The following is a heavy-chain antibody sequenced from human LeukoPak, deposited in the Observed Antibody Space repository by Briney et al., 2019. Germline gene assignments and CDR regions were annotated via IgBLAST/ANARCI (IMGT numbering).Heavy chain of an antibody. D-gene: IGHD3-3*01. J-gene: IGHJ1*01. CDR3: ARPYYDFWSGYQAAEYFQH. Sequence: GASVKVSCKASGYTFTSYGISWVRQAPGQGLEWMGWISAYNGNTNYAQKLQGRVTMTTDTSTSTAYMELSSLRSEDTAVYYCARPYYDFWSGYQAAEYFQHWGQGTLVTVSS. CDR1: GYTFTSYG. CDR2: ISAYNGNT. V-gene: IGHV1-18*01.